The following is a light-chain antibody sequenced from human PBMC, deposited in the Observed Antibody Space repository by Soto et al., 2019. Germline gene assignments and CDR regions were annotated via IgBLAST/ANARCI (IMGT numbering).Light chain of an antibody. V-gene: IGKV3-20*01. Sequence: EIVMTQSPATLSVSPGERATLSCRASQTVTSTYLAWYQKKPGQAPRLLIYGASSRATGIPDRFSGSGSGTDFTLTISRLEPEDFAVYYCQQYGSSPITFGQGTRLEI. CDR1: QTVTSTY. CDR3: QQYGSSPIT. CDR2: GAS. J-gene: IGKJ5*01.